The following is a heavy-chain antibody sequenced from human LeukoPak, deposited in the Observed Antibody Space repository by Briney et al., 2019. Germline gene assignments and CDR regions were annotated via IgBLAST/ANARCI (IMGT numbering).Heavy chain of an antibody. CDR1: GGTFSSYA. Sequence: SVKVSCKPSGGTFSSYAISWVRQAPGQGLEWMGKIIPILGIANYAQKLQGRVTITADKSTSTAYMELSSLRSEDTAVYYCASSPPSRYCSGGSCVNWFDPWGQGTLVTVSS. CDR3: ASSPPSRYCSGGSCVNWFDP. V-gene: IGHV1-69*04. D-gene: IGHD2-15*01. J-gene: IGHJ5*02. CDR2: IIPILGIA.